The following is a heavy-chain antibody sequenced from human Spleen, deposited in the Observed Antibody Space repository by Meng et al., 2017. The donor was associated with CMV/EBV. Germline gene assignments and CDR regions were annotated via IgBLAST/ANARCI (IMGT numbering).Heavy chain of an antibody. D-gene: IGHD1-26*01. CDR1: SISSGDYY. J-gene: IGHJ1*01. CDR3: ARAHMDEEDIRELGYFQP. Sequence: SISSGDYYWGWIRQPPGKGLQWIGYIYYSGNPYYNPSLKSRVTISVDTSKNQFSLKLGSVTAADTALYYCARAHMDEEDIRELGYFQPWGQGTLVPSPQ. CDR2: IYYSGNP. V-gene: IGHV4-30-4*08.